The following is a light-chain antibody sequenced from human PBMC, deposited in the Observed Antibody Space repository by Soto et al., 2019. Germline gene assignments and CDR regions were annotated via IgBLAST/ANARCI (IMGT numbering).Light chain of an antibody. V-gene: IGKV3-20*01. Sequence: EVVLTQSPGTLSLSRGEGATLSCRASQSVSTNFFAWYQQKPGQAPRLLIYGASTRATGIPDRFSVSGSGTDFTLTISRLEPEDFAVYYCQKYGRTSWTFGPGTEV. J-gene: IGKJ1*01. CDR1: QSVSTNF. CDR3: QKYGRTSWT. CDR2: GAS.